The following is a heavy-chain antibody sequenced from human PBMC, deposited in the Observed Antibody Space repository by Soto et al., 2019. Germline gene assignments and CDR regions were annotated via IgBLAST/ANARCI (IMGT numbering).Heavy chain of an antibody. D-gene: IGHD3-10*01. Sequence: QVQLVQSGAEVKKPGASVKVSCKASGYTFTSYDINWVRQATGQGLEWMGWMNPNSGNTGYAQKVHGRVTMTRNPPVSTAYMELSSLRSEDTAVYYCATHVGRGPTGAFDIWGQGTMVTVSS. V-gene: IGHV1-8*01. J-gene: IGHJ3*02. CDR1: GYTFTSYD. CDR2: MNPNSGNT. CDR3: ATHVGRGPTGAFDI.